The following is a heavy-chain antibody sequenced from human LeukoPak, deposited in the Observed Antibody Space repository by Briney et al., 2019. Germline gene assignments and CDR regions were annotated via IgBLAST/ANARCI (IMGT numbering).Heavy chain of an antibody. CDR3: AREGWELLEYAFDI. CDR2: ISYDGSNK. J-gene: IGHJ3*02. CDR1: GFTFSSYA. Sequence: GGSLRLSCAASGFTFSSYAMHWVRQAPGKGLEWVAVISYDGSNKYYADSVKGRFTISRDNSKNTLYLQMNSLRAEDTAVYYCAREGWELLEYAFDIWGQGTMVTVSS. V-gene: IGHV3-30*04. D-gene: IGHD1-26*01.